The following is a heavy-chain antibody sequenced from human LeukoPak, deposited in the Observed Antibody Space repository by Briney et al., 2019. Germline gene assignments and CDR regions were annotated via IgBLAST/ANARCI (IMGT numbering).Heavy chain of an antibody. V-gene: IGHV4-34*01. CDR3: ARAPWGGWSPIRY. CDR2: INHSGST. D-gene: IGHD6-19*01. Sequence: SETLSLTCAASGGSTSSYYWSWIRQPPGKGLEWIGEINHSGSTNCNPSLKSRVTISVDTSKNQFSLKLSSVTAADTAVYYCARAPWGGWSPIRYWGQGTLVTVSS. CDR1: GGSTSSYY. J-gene: IGHJ4*02.